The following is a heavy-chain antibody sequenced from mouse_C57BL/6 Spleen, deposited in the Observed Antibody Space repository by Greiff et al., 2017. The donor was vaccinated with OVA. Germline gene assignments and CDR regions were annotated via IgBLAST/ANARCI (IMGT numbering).Heavy chain of an antibody. V-gene: IGHV5-4*01. Sequence: EVKLMESGGGLVKPGGSLKLSCAASGFTFSSYAMSWVRQTPEKRLEWVATISDGGSYTYYPDNVKGRFTISRDNAKNNLYLQMSHLKSEDTAMYYCAREGGDYSWFAYWGQGTLVTVSA. CDR1: GFTFSSYA. D-gene: IGHD2-4*01. CDR2: ISDGGSYT. J-gene: IGHJ3*01. CDR3: AREGGDYSWFAY.